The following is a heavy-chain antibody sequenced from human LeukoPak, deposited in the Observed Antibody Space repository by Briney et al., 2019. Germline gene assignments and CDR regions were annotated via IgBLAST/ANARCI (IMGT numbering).Heavy chain of an antibody. V-gene: IGHV3-30*02. Sequence: GGSLRLSCAASGFTFSSYGMHWVRQAPGKGLEWVAFIRYDGSNKYYADSVKGRFTISRDNSKNTLYLQMNNLRAEDTAVYFRARGIVIIPAGVTDYWGQGTLATVSS. CDR1: GFTFSSYG. J-gene: IGHJ4*02. D-gene: IGHD2-2*01. CDR2: IRYDGSNK. CDR3: ARGIVIIPAGVTDY.